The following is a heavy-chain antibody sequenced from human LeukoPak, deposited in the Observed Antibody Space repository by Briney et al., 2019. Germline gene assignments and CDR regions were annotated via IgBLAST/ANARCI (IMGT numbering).Heavy chain of an antibody. CDR1: GVSISTFY. J-gene: IGHJ4*02. D-gene: IGHD1-26*01. CDR3: ARMYSGTSYYFDY. V-gene: IGHV4-59*01. Sequence: PSETLSLTCSVSGVSISTFYSIWIRQPPAKGLEWMGFFSYSGSTKYNPSLKSRVTMSVDTSKNQFSLKLNSVTAADTAVYYCARMYSGTSYYFDYWGQGTLVTVSS. CDR2: FSYSGST.